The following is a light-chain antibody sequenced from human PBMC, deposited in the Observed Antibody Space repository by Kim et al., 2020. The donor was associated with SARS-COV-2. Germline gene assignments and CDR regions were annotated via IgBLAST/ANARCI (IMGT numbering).Light chain of an antibody. J-gene: IGKJ4*01. CDR2: DVS. V-gene: IGKV3-11*01. CDR3: QQRSSWPLT. CDR1: QSVSRY. Sequence: EVVLTQSPGTLSLSPGERATLSCRASQSVSRYLAWYRHKPGQAPRLVMYDVSSRATGTPARFSGSGSGTDFTLTISSLEPEDFAVYYCQQRSSWPLTFGGGTKVDIK.